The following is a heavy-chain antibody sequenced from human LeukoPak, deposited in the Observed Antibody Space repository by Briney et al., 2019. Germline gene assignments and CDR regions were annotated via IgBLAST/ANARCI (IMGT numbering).Heavy chain of an antibody. V-gene: IGHV3-23*01. D-gene: IGHD6-13*01. CDR2: ISGSGGST. Sequence: PGGSLRLSCAASAFTFSSYSMTWVRQAPGKGLEWVSTISGSGGSTYYADSVKGRFTISRDNSKNTLYLQMNSLRAEDTAVYYCASLAGYSSSWYDYYYYGMDVWGQGTTVTVSS. CDR3: ASLAGYSSSWYDYYYYGMDV. CDR1: AFTFSSYS. J-gene: IGHJ6*02.